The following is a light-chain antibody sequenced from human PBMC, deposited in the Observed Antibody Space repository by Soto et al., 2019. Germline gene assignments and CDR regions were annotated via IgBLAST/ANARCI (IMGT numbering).Light chain of an antibody. CDR1: QSISSW. CDR3: LQYHNYSYT. V-gene: IGKV1-5*03. Sequence: DIQMTQSPYTLSASVVDRVTITCRASQSISSWLAWYQQKPGKAPNLLISKASSLESGVPSRFSDSVYGTQYTHHLRSQQHDYLATNYRLQYHNYSYTFGHGSKLAIK. J-gene: IGKJ2*01. CDR2: KAS.